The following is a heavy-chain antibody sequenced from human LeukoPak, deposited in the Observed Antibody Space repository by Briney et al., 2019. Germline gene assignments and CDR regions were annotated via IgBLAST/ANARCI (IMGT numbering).Heavy chain of an antibody. V-gene: IGHV4-34*01. Sequence: SETLSLTCAVYGGSFSGYYWSWIRQPPGKGLEWIGEINHSGSTNYNPSLKSRVTISVDTSKDQFSLKLSSVTAADTAVYYCARGGNWFDPWGQGTLVTVSS. CDR1: GGSFSGYY. J-gene: IGHJ5*02. CDR2: INHSGST. CDR3: ARGGNWFDP.